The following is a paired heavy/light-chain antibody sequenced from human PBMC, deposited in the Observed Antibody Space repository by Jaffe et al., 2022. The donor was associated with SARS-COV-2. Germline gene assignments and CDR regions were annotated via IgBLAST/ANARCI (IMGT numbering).Light chain of an antibody. CDR3: SSYTSSSTLPYV. CDR1: SSDVGGYNY. Sequence: QSALTQPASVSGSPGQSITISCTGTSSDVGGYNYVSWYQQHPGKAPKLMIYDVSNRPSGVSNRFSGSKSGNTASLTISGLQAEDEADYYCSSYTSSSTLPYVFGTGTKVTVL. J-gene: IGLJ1*01. CDR2: DVS. V-gene: IGLV2-14*01.
Heavy chain of an antibody. J-gene: IGHJ6*02. D-gene: IGHD5-18*01. CDR3: AMDAGDTAMGHYYYGMDV. Sequence: EVQLVQSGAEVKKPGESLRISCKGSGYSFTSYWISWVRQMPGKGLEWMGRIDPSDSYTNYSPSFQGHVTISADKSISTAYLQWSSLKASDTAMYYCAMDAGDTAMGHYYYGMDVWGQGTTVTVSS. CDR2: IDPSDSYT. V-gene: IGHV5-10-1*03. CDR1: GYSFTSYW.